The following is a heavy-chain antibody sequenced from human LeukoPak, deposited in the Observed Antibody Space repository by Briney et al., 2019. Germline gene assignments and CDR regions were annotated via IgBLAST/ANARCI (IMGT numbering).Heavy chain of an antibody. V-gene: IGHV3-23*01. Sequence: QPGGSLRLSCAASGFTFSSYAVSWVRQAPGKGLEWVSSISGSGGSTYSADSVKGRFTISRDNSKNTLYLQMNSLRAEDTALYYCAKERSCTNDICHGDFDYWGQGTLVTVSS. CDR1: GFTFSSYA. D-gene: IGHD2-8*01. CDR2: ISGSGGST. CDR3: AKERSCTNDICHGDFDY. J-gene: IGHJ4*02.